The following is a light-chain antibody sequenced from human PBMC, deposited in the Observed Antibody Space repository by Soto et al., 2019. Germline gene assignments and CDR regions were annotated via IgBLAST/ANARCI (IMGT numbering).Light chain of an antibody. CDR2: EVS. CDR1: SSDVGAYNF. CDR3: SSFRSGSTL. V-gene: IGLV2-14*01. Sequence: QSALTQPASVSGSPGQSIAISCTGTSSDVGAYNFVSWYQQHPGKAPKLMIYEVSNRPSGVSSRFPGSKSGNTASLTISGLQPEDEADYYCSSFRSGSTLFGTGTKLTVL. J-gene: IGLJ1*01.